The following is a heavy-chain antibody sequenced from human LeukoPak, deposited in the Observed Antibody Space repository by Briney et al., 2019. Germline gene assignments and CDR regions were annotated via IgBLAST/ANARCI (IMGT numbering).Heavy chain of an antibody. Sequence: SETLSLTCTVSGYSISSGYYWGWIRQPPGKGLEWIGSIYHSGSTYYNPSLKSRVTISVDTSKNQFSLKLSSVTAADTAVYYCARAPHDMDYYGSGSYPLYFDYWGQGTLVTVSS. CDR2: IYHSGST. J-gene: IGHJ4*02. D-gene: IGHD3-10*01. V-gene: IGHV4-38-2*02. CDR1: GYSISSGYY. CDR3: ARAPHDMDYYGSGSYPLYFDY.